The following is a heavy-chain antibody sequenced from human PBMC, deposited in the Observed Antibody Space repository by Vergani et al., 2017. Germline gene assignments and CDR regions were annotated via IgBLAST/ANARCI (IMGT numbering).Heavy chain of an antibody. Sequence: QVQLVQSGAEVKKPGAPVTVFCKASGHPFTSYYMHWVRPAPGQGLEWMGIINPSGGSTSYAQKFQGRVTMTRDTSTSTVYMELSSLRSEDTAVYYCARDFSDSSGYTLDYWGQGTLVTVSS. CDR2: INPSGGST. D-gene: IGHD3-22*01. V-gene: IGHV1-46*03. J-gene: IGHJ4*02. CDR3: ARDFSDSSGYTLDY. CDR1: GHPFTSYY.